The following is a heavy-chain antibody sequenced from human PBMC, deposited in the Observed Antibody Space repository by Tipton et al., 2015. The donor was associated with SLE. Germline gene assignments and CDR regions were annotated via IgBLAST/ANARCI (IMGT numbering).Heavy chain of an antibody. CDR2: IFYTGST. Sequence: TLSLTCTVSGGSISSLSWSWIRQPPGKRLEWIGYIFYTGSTNYNPSLKSRVTISVETSKSQFSLKLNSVDAADTAVYYCARLIAVSNTVDWFDPWGQGTLVTVSS. CDR3: ARLIAVSNTVDWFDP. V-gene: IGHV4-59*08. D-gene: IGHD6-19*01. J-gene: IGHJ5*02. CDR1: GGSISSLS.